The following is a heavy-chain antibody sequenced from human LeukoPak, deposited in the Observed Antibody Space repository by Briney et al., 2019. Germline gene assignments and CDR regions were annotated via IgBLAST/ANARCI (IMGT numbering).Heavy chain of an antibody. CDR1: GGTFSSYA. CDR3: ARDKKYYYDSSEYYFDY. D-gene: IGHD3-22*01. J-gene: IGHJ4*02. Sequence: SVTVSCKASGGTFSSYAISWVRQAPGQGLEWMGGIIPIFGTANYAQKFQGRVTITADESTSTAYMEVSSLRSEDTAVYYCARDKKYYYDSSEYYFDYWGQGTLVTVSS. V-gene: IGHV1-69*13. CDR2: IIPIFGTA.